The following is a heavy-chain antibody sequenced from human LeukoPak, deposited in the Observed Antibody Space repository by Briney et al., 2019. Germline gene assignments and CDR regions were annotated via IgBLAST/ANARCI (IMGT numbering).Heavy chain of an antibody. Sequence: SQTLSLTCTVSGGSISSGSYYWSWIRQPAGKGLEWIGRIYTSGSTNYNPSLKSRVTISVDTSKNQFSLKLSSVTAADTAVYYCARERWLQPHYYYYYMDVWGKGTTVTVSS. CDR3: ARERWLQPHYYYYYMDV. V-gene: IGHV4-61*02. CDR1: GGSISSGSYY. J-gene: IGHJ6*03. CDR2: IYTSGST. D-gene: IGHD5-24*01.